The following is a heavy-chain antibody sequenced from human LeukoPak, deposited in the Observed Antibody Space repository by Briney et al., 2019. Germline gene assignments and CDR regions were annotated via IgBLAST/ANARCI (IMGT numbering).Heavy chain of an antibody. CDR2: ISGSGGST. Sequence: GGSLRLSCAASGFTFSSYAMIWVRQAPGKGLEWVSTISGSGGSTYYADSVKGRFTISRDNSKNSVYLQMNSLRAEDTAVYYCATRNNGCPYHWGQGTLVTVSS. D-gene: IGHD5-24*01. V-gene: IGHV3-23*01. CDR1: GFTFSSYA. J-gene: IGHJ4*02. CDR3: ATRNNGCPYH.